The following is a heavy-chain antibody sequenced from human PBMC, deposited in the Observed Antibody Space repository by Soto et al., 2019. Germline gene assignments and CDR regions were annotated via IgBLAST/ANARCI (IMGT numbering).Heavy chain of an antibody. D-gene: IGHD2-15*01. V-gene: IGHV2-5*01. CDR2: IYWNDDK. J-gene: IGHJ4*02. CDR1: GFSLSTSGVG. Sequence: QITLKESGPTLVKPTQTLTLTCTFSGFSLSTSGVGVGWIRQPPGKALEWLALIYWNDDKRYSPSLKSRLTITNHTSKHQVVLTMTNMDPLDTATYYCAHSFGYCSGGSCLMFDYWGQGTLVTVSS. CDR3: AHSFGYCSGGSCLMFDY.